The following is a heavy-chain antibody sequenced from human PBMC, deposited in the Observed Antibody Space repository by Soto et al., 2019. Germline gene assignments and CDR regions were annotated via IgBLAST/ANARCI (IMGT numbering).Heavy chain of an antibody. V-gene: IGHV3-7*03. Sequence: EVQLVESGGGLVQPGGSLRLSCAASEFTFSNYWMSWVRQAPGKGLEWVANIKEDGSEQYYVDSVKGRFTISRDSAKNSLYLQMDSLRAEDTAVYYCARLLKGGYCDSCGQGSLVTVSS. CDR1: EFTFSNYW. CDR3: ARLLKGGYCDS. J-gene: IGHJ4*02. CDR2: IKEDGSEQ. D-gene: IGHD1-26*01.